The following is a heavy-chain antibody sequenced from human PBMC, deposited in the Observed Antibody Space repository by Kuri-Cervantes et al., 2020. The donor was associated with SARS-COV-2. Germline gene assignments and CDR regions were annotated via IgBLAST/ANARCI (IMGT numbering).Heavy chain of an antibody. V-gene: IGHV3-30-3*01. J-gene: IGHJ4*02. CDR2: ISYDGSNK. D-gene: IGHD4-17*01. CDR1: GFTFSSYA. CDR3: ARGDYGDYGGY. Sequence: GGSLRLSCAASGFTFSSYAMHWVRQAPGKGLEWVAVISYDGSNKYYADSVKGRFTISRDNSKNTLYLQMNSLRAEDTAVYYCARGDYGDYGGYWGQGTLVTVSS.